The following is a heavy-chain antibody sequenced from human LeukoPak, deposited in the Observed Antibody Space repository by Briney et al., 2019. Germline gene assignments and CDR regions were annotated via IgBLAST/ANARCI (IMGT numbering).Heavy chain of an antibody. Sequence: SETLSLTCTVSGGSISSYYWSWIRQPPGKGLEWIGYIYYSGSTNYNPSLKSRVTISVDTSKNQFSLKLRSVTAADTAMYYCAREKLNTAMVTTPRKDYYYMDVWGKGTTATVSS. J-gene: IGHJ6*03. CDR2: IYYSGST. CDR3: AREKLNTAMVTTPRKDYYYMDV. V-gene: IGHV4-59*01. D-gene: IGHD5-18*01. CDR1: GGSISSYY.